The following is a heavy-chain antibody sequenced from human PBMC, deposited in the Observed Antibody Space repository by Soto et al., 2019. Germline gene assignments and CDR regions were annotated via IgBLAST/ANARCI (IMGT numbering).Heavy chain of an antibody. CDR3: ARLFRDVYNAVEY. CDR1: GGSTSGYY. V-gene: IGHV4-59*08. Sequence: SEALSLTCTVSGGSTSGYYCSWIRHPPGKGLEWIGYIYYRGSTNYNPSLKSRVTILVDPSKDQFSLKLTSVTAADTAVYFCARLFRDVYNAVEYWGQGALVTGSP. D-gene: IGHD3-3*01. J-gene: IGHJ4*02. CDR2: IYYRGST.